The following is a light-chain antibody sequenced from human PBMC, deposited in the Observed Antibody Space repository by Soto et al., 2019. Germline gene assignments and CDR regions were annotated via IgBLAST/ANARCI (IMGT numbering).Light chain of an antibody. V-gene: IGKV2-28*01. J-gene: IGKJ5*01. CDR1: QSLLHSNGYNY. CDR2: LGS. Sequence: DIVMTQSPLSLPVTPGEPASISCRSSQSLLHSNGYNYLDWYLQKPGQSPQLLIYLGSNRASGVPDRFSGSGSGTDFTLKISRVEAEDVGVYYCMQALQTLPLTFGQGTRLEMK. CDR3: MQALQTLPLT.